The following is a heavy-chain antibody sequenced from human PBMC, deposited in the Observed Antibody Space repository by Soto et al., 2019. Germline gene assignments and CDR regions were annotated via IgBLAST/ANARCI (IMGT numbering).Heavy chain of an antibody. Sequence: GGSLRLSCIGSGFTFGDHAMSWFSQAPGKGLEWVGFIRSKAYGGTTEYAASVKGRFTISRDDSNSIAYLQMNSLKTEDTAVYYCQYQLLTYYYGMDVWGQGTTVTVSS. CDR2: IRSKAYGGTT. D-gene: IGHD2-2*01. J-gene: IGHJ6*02. CDR1: GFTFGDHA. V-gene: IGHV3-49*03. CDR3: QYQLLTYYYGMDV.